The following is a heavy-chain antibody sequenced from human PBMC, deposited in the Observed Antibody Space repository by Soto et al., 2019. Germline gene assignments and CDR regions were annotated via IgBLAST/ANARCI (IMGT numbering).Heavy chain of an antibody. D-gene: IGHD5-18*01. CDR2: IKSKTDGGTT. V-gene: IGHV3-15*01. J-gene: IGHJ6*02. Sequence: LRLSCAASGFTFSNAWMSWVRQAPGKGLEWVGRIKSKTDGGTTDYAAPVKGRFTISRDDSKNTLYLQMNSLKTEDTAVYYCTTSGYSYGYKFYYYYYGMDVWRQGTTVTVSS. CDR1: GFTFSNAW. CDR3: TTSGYSYGYKFYYYYYGMDV.